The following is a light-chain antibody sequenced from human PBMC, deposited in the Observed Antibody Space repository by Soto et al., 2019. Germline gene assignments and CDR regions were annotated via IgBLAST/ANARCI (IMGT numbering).Light chain of an antibody. CDR2: GAS. J-gene: IGKJ1*01. CDR1: QSVSSSS. V-gene: IGKV3-20*01. Sequence: EIVLTQSPGTLSLSPGERATLSCRASQSVSSSSLAWYHQKPGQAPRLLIFGASSRATGIPDRFSGSGSGTDFTLTISRLEPEDFAVYYCQQYAGSSTFGQGTKVDIK. CDR3: QQYAGSST.